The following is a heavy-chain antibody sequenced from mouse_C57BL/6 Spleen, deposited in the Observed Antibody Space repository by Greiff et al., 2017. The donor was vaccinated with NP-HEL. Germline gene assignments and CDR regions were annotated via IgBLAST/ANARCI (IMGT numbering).Heavy chain of an antibody. CDR3: ARSTFITTVVAIDY. D-gene: IGHD1-1*01. Sequence: VQLQQPGAELVRPGSSVKLSCKASGYTFTSYWMHWVKQRPIQGLEWIGNIDPSDSETHYNQKFKDKATLTVDKSSSTAYMQLSSLTSEDSAVYYCARSTFITTVVAIDYWGQGTTLTVSS. CDR1: GYTFTSYW. CDR2: IDPSDSET. J-gene: IGHJ2*01. V-gene: IGHV1-52*01.